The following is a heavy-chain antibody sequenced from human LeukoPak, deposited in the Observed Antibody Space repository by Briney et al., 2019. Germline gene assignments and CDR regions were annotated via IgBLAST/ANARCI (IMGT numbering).Heavy chain of an antibody. J-gene: IGHJ4*02. CDR1: GFTFSGYW. CDR2: INSDGSSI. V-gene: IGHV3-74*01. Sequence: GGSLRLSCAASGFTFSGYWMHWVRQALGKGLVWVSRINSDGSSIRYADSVKGRFTISRDNAKNALYLQMNSLRAEDTAVYYRARVPYGDYVDYFDYWGQGTLVTVSS. D-gene: IGHD4-17*01. CDR3: ARVPYGDYVDYFDY.